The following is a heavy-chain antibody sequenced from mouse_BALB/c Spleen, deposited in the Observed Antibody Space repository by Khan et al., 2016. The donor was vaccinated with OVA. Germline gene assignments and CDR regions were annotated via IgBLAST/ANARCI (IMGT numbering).Heavy chain of an antibody. Sequence: EVQLQESGPGLVKPSQSLSLTCTVTGYSITSDYAWNWIRQFPGNKLEWMGYITYSGSTSYIPSLKGRISITRDTSKNQFFLQLNSVTTEDTASSYCACWFTYWGQGTLVTVS. CDR1: GYSITSDYA. V-gene: IGHV3-2*02. J-gene: IGHJ3*01. CDR3: ACWFTY. CDR2: ITYSGST.